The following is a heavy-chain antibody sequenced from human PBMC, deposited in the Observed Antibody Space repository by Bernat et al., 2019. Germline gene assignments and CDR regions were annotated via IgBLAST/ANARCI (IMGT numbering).Heavy chain of an antibody. V-gene: IGHV1-69*08. Sequence: QVQLVQSGAEVKKPGSSVKVSCKASGGTFSSYTISWVRQAPGQGLEWMGRIIPILGIANYAQKFQGRVTITADKSTSTAYMELSSLGSEDTAVYSCARDRWAGWEYGMDVWGQGTTVTVSS. CDR3: ARDRWAGWEYGMDV. J-gene: IGHJ6*02. CDR1: GGTFSSYT. D-gene: IGHD1-26*01. CDR2: IIPILGIA.